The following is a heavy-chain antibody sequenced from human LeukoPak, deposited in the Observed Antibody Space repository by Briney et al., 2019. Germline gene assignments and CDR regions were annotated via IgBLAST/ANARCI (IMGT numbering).Heavy chain of an antibody. D-gene: IGHD1-26*01. CDR2: ISSSSSTI. CDR3: ARDTSIVGAHYYYYYCMDV. CDR1: GFTFSSYS. Sequence: GGSLRLSCAASGFTFSSYSMNWVRQAPGKGLEWVSYISSSSSTIYYADSVKGRFTISRDNAKNSLYLQMNSLRAEDTAVYYCARDTSIVGAHYYYYYCMDVWGKGTTVTVSS. V-gene: IGHV3-48*04. J-gene: IGHJ6*03.